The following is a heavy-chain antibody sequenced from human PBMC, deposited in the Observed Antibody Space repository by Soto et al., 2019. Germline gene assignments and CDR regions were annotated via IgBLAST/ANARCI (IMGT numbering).Heavy chain of an antibody. J-gene: IGHJ4*02. V-gene: IGHV3-48*01. D-gene: IGHD4-17*01. CDR3: ARLHDYGDLNPFDY. CDR1: GFTFSSYS. Sequence: GGSLRLSCAASGFTFSSYSMNWVRQAPGMGLEWVSYISSSSSTIYYADSVKGRFTISRDNAKNSLYLQMNSLRAEDTAVYYCARLHDYGDLNPFDYWGQGTLVTVSS. CDR2: ISSSSSTI.